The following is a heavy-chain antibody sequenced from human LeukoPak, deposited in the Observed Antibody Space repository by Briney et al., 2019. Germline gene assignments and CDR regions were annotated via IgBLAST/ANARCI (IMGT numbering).Heavy chain of an antibody. CDR2: IYYSGST. D-gene: IGHD3-22*01. CDR1: GGSISSSSYY. CDR3: ARDTVDSSGYSRY. V-gene: IGHV4-39*07. J-gene: IGHJ4*02. Sequence: PSETLSLTCTVSGGSISSSSYYWGWIRQPPGKGLEWIGSIYYSGSTYYNPSLKSRVTISVDTSKNQFSLKLSSVTAADTAVYYCARDTVDSSGYSRYWGQGTLATVSS.